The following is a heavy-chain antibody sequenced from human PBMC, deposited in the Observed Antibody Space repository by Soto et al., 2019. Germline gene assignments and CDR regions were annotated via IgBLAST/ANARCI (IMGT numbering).Heavy chain of an antibody. CDR1: GYTFTSYY. Sequence: ASLKVSCKASGYTFTSYYMHCVRQAPGQGPEWMGIINHSGGSTSYAQKFQGRVTMTRDTSTSTVYMELSSLRSEDTAVYYCARIPGVSPGYWGQGTLVTVSS. D-gene: IGHD2-2*02. CDR2: INHSGGST. V-gene: IGHV1-46*01. J-gene: IGHJ4*02. CDR3: ARIPGVSPGY.